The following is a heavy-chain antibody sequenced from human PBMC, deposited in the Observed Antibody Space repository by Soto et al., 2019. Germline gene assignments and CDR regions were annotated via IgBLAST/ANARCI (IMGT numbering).Heavy chain of an antibody. CDR3: AKVLTYYYCGMDV. V-gene: IGHV3-23*01. CDR1: GFTLSSYA. J-gene: IGHJ6*02. Sequence: EVQLLESGGGLVQPGGSLRLSCAASGFTLSSYAMSWVRQAPGKGPEWVSSISDSGGSTYYADSVKGRFTISRDNSKNTLYLQMNSLRAEDTAVYYCAKVLTYYYCGMDVWGQGTTVTVSS. CDR2: ISDSGGST.